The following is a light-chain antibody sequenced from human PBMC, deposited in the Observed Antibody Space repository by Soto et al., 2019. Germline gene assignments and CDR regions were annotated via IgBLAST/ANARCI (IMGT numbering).Light chain of an antibody. CDR2: GAS. CDR1: QSIGSN. V-gene: IGKV3-15*01. CDR3: AQRVWPWT. J-gene: IGKJ1*01. Sequence: ETVLTQSPATFSVSPGERATLSCRASQSIGSNLAWYQQRPGQPPRLLIYGASTRATGVPARFSGSGSGTDFTLTISNLEPEDFAVYYCAQRVWPWTVGQGTKVDIK.